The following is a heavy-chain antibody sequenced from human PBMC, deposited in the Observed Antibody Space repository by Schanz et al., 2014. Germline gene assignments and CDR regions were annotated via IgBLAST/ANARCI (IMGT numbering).Heavy chain of an antibody. Sequence: EVQLAESGGGLVQPGGSLRLSCAASGFTFSSHWMHWVRQDPGKGLVWVARINSVGSNTDYADSVTGRFTISRDNSKNTLYLQLGSLSAEDTAVYFCARDNRYYLFDYWGQGALVTVSS. V-gene: IGHV3-74*01. CDR2: INSVGSNT. J-gene: IGHJ4*02. CDR1: GFTFSSHW. CDR3: ARDNRYYLFDY. D-gene: IGHD3-16*02.